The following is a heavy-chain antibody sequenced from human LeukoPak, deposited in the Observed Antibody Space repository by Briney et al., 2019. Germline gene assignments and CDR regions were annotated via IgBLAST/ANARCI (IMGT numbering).Heavy chain of an antibody. J-gene: IGHJ4*02. D-gene: IGHD3-22*01. CDR3: ARYSARNYCYDSSGYAYY. CDR1: GSSFTSYW. V-gene: IGHV5-51*01. Sequence: GESQKISCKGSGSSFTSYWICWVRQMPGKGLEWMGIIYPGDSDTRYSPSFQGQVTISADKSISTAYLQWSSLKTSDTSLYTCARYSARNYCYDSSGYAYYWGRGTLVTFSS. CDR2: IYPGDSDT.